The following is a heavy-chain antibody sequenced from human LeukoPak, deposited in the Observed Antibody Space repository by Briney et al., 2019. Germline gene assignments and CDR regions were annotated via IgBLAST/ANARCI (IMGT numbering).Heavy chain of an antibody. J-gene: IGHJ4*02. Sequence: PSETLSLTCTVSGVSISNYYWSWIRQPAGKGLEWIGRMYTSGSTNYNPSLESRVTISGDTSKNQFSLKLNSVTAADTAVYYCARAGDFWSGYHPDQWGQGTLVTVSS. D-gene: IGHD3-3*01. V-gene: IGHV4-4*07. CDR3: ARAGDFWSGYHPDQ. CDR2: MYTSGST. CDR1: GVSISNYY.